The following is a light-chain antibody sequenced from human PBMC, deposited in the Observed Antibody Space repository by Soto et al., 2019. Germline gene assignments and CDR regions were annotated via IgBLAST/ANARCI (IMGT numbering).Light chain of an antibody. J-gene: IGKJ5*01. CDR1: QGVTTN. CDR2: DVS. CDR3: QQYNNWPFS. Sequence: ENVLTQSPGTLSLSPGERATLFCRAGQGVTTNFAWYQQKSGQSPRLLIYDVSIRATGVPARFSATGSETDFTLTISGLQSEDSAVYFCQQYNNWPFSFGQGTRLEI. V-gene: IGKV3-15*01.